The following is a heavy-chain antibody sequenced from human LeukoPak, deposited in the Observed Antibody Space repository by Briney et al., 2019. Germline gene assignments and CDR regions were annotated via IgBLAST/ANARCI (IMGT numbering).Heavy chain of an antibody. J-gene: IGHJ2*01. V-gene: IGHV3-9*01. CDR3: AKASSHWYFDL. Sequence: GGSLRLSCATSGFTFSDYAMHWVRQAPGMGLEWVASISWNSGTKDYADSVKGRFTISRDNAEKSLFLQMDTLRPEDTAFYYCAKASSHWYFDLWGRGTLVTVSS. CDR1: GFTFSDYA. CDR2: ISWNSGTK.